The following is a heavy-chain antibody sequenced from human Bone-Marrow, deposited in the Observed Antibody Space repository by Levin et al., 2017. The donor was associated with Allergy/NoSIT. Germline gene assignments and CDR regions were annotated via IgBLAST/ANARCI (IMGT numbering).Heavy chain of an antibody. CDR1: GFTFSSYG. J-gene: IGHJ6*02. V-gene: IGHV3-30*18. D-gene: IGHD2-15*01. CDR2: ISYDGSNK. CDR3: AKMGRTDCSGGSCRWSLRDGMDV. Sequence: GGSLRLSCAASGFTFSSYGMHWVRQAPGKGLEWVAVISYDGSNKYYADSVKGRFTISRDNSKNTLYLQMNSLRAEDTAVYYCAKMGRTDCSGGSCRWSLRDGMDVWGQGTTVTVSS.